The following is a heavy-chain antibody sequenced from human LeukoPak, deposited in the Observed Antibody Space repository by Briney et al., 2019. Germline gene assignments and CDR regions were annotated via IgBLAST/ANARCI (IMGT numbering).Heavy chain of an antibody. D-gene: IGHD2-15*01. CDR2: IIPIFGTA. J-gene: IGHJ4*02. Sequence: SVKVSCKASGGTFSSYAISWVRRAPGQGLEWMGGIIPIFGTANYAQKFQGRVTITADESTSTAYMELSSLRSEDTAVYYCARGAATPTPFDYWGQGTLVTVSS. CDR3: ARGAATPTPFDY. CDR1: GGTFSSYA. V-gene: IGHV1-69*01.